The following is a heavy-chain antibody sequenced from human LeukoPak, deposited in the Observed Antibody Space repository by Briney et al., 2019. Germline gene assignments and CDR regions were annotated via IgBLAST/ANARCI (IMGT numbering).Heavy chain of an antibody. J-gene: IGHJ4*02. D-gene: IGHD3-10*01. CDR1: GFTFSSYW. V-gene: IGHV3-7*01. Sequence: GGSLRLSCAASGFTFSSYWMSWVRQAPGKGLEWVANINQDGDEKYYVASVRGRFSISRDNGKNPLYLQMNSLRAEDTAVYYCARPSSIYGELDYWGPGTLFTVSS. CDR3: ARPSSIYGELDY. CDR2: INQDGDEK.